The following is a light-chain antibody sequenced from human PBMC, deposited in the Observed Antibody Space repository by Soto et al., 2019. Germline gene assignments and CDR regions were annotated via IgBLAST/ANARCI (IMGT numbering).Light chain of an antibody. Sequence: DIVMTQSPDSLAVSLGERATINCKSSQSVLYSSNNENYLAWYQQKPGQPPKLLIYWASTRESGVPDRFSGSRSGTDFTLTISSLQAEDVAVYYCQQYYSIPRTFVQGTKLEIK. V-gene: IGKV4-1*01. J-gene: IGKJ2*02. CDR3: QQYYSIPRT. CDR2: WAS. CDR1: QSVLYSSNNENY.